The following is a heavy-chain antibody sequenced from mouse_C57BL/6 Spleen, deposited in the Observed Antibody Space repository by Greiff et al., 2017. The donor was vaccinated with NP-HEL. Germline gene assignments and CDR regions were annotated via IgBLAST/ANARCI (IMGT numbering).Heavy chain of an antibody. D-gene: IGHD2-4*01. V-gene: IGHV1-80*01. CDR2: IYPGDGDT. J-gene: IGHJ3*01. CDR3: ARSGDYDAWFAY. Sequence: QVQLQQSGAELVKPGASVKISCKASGYAFSSSWMNWVKQRPGKGLEGIGQIYPGDGDTNYNGKFKGKATLTADKSSSTAYMQLSSLTSEDSAVYFCARSGDYDAWFAYWGQGTLVTVSA. CDR1: GYAFSSSW.